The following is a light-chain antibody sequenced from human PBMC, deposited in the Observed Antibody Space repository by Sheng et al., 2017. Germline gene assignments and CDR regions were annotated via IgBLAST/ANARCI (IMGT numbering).Light chain of an antibody. CDR2: GGS. V-gene: IGKV1-9*01. J-gene: IGKJ1*01. Sequence: IQLTQSPSSLSASVGDRVTITCRASQGMTSYVAWYQQKPGKAPRLLIYGGSNLQSGVPLRFSGSGSGTDFSLTISSLEPEDFATYYCQQFNTYPWTFGQGPRW. CDR3: QQFNTYPWT. CDR1: QGMTSY.